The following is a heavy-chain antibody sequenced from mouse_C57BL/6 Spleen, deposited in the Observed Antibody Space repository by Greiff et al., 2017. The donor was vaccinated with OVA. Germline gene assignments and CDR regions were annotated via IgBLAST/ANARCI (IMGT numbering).Heavy chain of an antibody. CDR1: GYTFTSYW. J-gene: IGHJ2*01. CDR2: IDPSDSYT. V-gene: IGHV1-50*01. Sequence: QVQLQQSGAELVKPGASVKLSCKASGYTFTSYWMQWVKQRPGQGLEWIGEIDPSDSYTNYNQKFKGKATLTVDTSSSTAYMQLSSLTSEDSAVYYCARGGIHYGRTLDDWGQGTTLTVSS. D-gene: IGHD1-1*01. CDR3: ARGGIHYGRTLDD.